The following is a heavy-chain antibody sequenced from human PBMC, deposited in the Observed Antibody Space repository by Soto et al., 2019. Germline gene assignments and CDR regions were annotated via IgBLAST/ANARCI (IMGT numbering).Heavy chain of an antibody. CDR3: ARDPCSGGRCYVGVSWFDP. J-gene: IGHJ5*02. CDR2: IIPIFGTA. V-gene: IGHV1-69*13. Sequence: SVKVSCKASGGTFSSYAISWVRQAPGQGLEWMGGIIPIFGTANYAQKFQGRVTITADESTSTAYMELSSLRSEDTAVYYCARDPCSGGRCYVGVSWFDPWGQGTLVTVSS. D-gene: IGHD2-15*01. CDR1: GGTFSSYA.